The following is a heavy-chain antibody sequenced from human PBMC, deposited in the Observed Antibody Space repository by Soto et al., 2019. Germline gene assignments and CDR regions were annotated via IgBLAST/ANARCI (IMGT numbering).Heavy chain of an antibody. CDR2: VNPTGST. CDR3: ARSREQWLVDAFDI. V-gene: IGHV4-34*01. CDR1: GGSFSGYY. J-gene: IGHJ3*02. D-gene: IGHD6-19*01. Sequence: SETLSLTCAVYGGSFSGYYWSWIRQSPGKGLEWIGEVNPTGSTKYNPSLKSRVTISVDTSKDQFSLNLNSVTAADTALYYCARSREQWLVDAFDIWGQGTMVTVSS.